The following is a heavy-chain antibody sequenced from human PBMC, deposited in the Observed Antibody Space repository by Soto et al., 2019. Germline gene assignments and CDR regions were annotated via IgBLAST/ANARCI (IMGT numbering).Heavy chain of an antibody. Sequence: PSETLSLTCAVSGASISSGDYSYSWSWIRQPPGTGLEWIGYIYHSGTTYYSPSLKSRVSISVDKSKNQFSLELRSVTAADTAVYFCTRGEGGYNQRPYFASWGQGTLVTVSS. CDR1: GASISSGDYSYS. CDR2: IYHSGTT. J-gene: IGHJ4*02. V-gene: IGHV4-30-2*01. CDR3: TRGEGGYNQRPYFAS. D-gene: IGHD5-12*01.